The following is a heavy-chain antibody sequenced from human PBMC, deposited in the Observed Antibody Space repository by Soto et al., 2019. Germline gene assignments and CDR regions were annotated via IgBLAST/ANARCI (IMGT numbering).Heavy chain of an antibody. CDR2: MYNTGGT. J-gene: IGHJ6*02. CDR1: GGTISRYY. D-gene: IGHD2-21*02. V-gene: IGHV4-59*01. Sequence: QVQLQESGPGLVNPSETLSLTCSVSGGTISRYYWSWIRQPPGKGLEWIGYMYNTGGTVYNTSFKSRVTISVDTSKNQVSLKLNSVTAADTAVYYCARDLWGYCGTDCYPLDVWGQGTTVTVSS. CDR3: ARDLWGYCGTDCYPLDV.